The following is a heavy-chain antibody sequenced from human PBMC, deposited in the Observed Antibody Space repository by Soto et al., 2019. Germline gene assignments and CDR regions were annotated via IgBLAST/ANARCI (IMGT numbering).Heavy chain of an antibody. CDR1: GDSVSSNSAA. D-gene: IGHD4-4*01. J-gene: IGHJ6*02. V-gene: IGHV6-1*01. CDR2: TYYRSKWYN. Sequence: PSQTLSLTCAISGDSVSSNSAAWNWIRQSPSRGLEWLGRTYYRSKWYNDYAVSVKSRITINPDTSKNQFSLQLNSVTPEDTAVYYCARVPTTVTTAYYYYYGMDVWGQGTTVTVSS. CDR3: ARVPTTVTTAYYYYYGMDV.